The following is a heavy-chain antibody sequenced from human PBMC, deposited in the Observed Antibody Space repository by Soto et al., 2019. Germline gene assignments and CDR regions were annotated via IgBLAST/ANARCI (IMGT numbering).Heavy chain of an antibody. Sequence: SDPLSLTCTISGGSINDFYWSWIRQPPGKGLEWIGYLYHSGSTDYNPSLKGRVTISVDTSKNQFSLKLRAVTAADTAVYSRATVGGVAARTFDYWGQGTLATVSS. D-gene: IGHD6-6*01. V-gene: IGHV4-59*01. CDR2: LYHSGST. CDR1: GGSINDFY. CDR3: ATVGGVAARTFDY. J-gene: IGHJ4*02.